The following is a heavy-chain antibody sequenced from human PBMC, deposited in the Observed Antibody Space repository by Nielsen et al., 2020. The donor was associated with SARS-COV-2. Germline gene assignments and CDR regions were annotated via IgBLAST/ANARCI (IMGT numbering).Heavy chain of an antibody. CDR3: ARGRAGYSNYAWY. J-gene: IGHJ4*02. CDR1: GFTFTSSA. D-gene: IGHD4-11*01. V-gene: IGHV1-58*02. Sequence: SVKVSCKASGFTFTSSAMQWVRQARGQRLEWIGWIVVGTGNTNYAQKFQERVTITRDLSISTAYMELSSLRSEDTAVYYCARGRAGYSNYAWYWGQGTLVTVSS. CDR2: IVVGTGNT.